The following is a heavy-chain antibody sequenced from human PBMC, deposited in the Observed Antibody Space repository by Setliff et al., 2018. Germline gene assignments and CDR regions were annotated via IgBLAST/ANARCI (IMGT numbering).Heavy chain of an antibody. CDR2: ISAHTGNT. CDR3: SRLVRYCTRTSCQRLSGGEF. Sequence: ASVKVSCKASGGTFSNNGIAWVRQAPGQGLEWMGWISAHTGNTYYTPKLHGRVTLTTDTSTSTAYMELRSLGSDDTAVYYCSRLVRYCTRTSCQRLSGGEFWGQGTLVTVSS. CDR1: GGTFSNNG. J-gene: IGHJ4*02. V-gene: IGHV1-18*01. D-gene: IGHD2-8*01.